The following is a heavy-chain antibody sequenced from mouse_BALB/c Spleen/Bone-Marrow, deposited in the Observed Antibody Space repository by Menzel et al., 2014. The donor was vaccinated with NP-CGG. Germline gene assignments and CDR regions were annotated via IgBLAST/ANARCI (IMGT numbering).Heavy chain of an antibody. CDR1: GLNIKDTY. D-gene: IGHD2-14*01. V-gene: IGHV14-3*02. CDR2: IDPANGNT. CDR3: ASYYRYSFDY. J-gene: IGHJ2*01. Sequence: EVQLQQSGAELVKPGASVKLSCTGSGLNIKDTYMHWVKQRPEQGLKWIGRIDPANGNTKYDPKFQGKATITADTSSNTAYLQLSSLTSEDTAVYYCASYYRYSFDYWGQGTTLTVSS.